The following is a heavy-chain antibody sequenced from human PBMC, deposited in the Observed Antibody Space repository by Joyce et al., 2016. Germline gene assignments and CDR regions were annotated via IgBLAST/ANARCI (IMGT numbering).Heavy chain of an antibody. D-gene: IGHD7-27*01. CDR3: ARGPRSNWGLVWFDP. CDR2: INHSGST. J-gene: IGHJ5*02. Sequence: QVQLQQWGAGLLKPSETLSLTCAVYGGSFSGYYWSWNRQPPGKGLEWIGEINHSGSTNYNPSLKSRVTISVDTSKNQFSLKLSSVTAADTAVYYCARGPRSNWGLVWFDPWGQGTLVTVSS. CDR1: GGSFSGYY. V-gene: IGHV4-34*01.